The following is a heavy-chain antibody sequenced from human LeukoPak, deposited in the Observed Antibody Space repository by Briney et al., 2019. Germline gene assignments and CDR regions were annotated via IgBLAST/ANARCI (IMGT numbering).Heavy chain of an antibody. D-gene: IGHD1-26*01. CDR3: ARNGRRGELHYFDY. CDR2: IYYSGST. V-gene: IGHV4-39*01. Sequence: PSETLSLTCTVSDGSISSSSYYWGWIRQPPGKGLEWIGSIYYSGSTYYNPSLKSRVTISVDTSKNQFSLKLSSVTAADTAVYYCARNGRRGELHYFDYWGQGTLVTVSS. CDR1: DGSISSSSYY. J-gene: IGHJ4*02.